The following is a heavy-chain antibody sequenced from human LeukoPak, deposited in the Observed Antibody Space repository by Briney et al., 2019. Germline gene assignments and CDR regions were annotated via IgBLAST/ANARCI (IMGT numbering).Heavy chain of an antibody. CDR3: ARDRGYSGYDYGY. J-gene: IGHJ4*02. V-gene: IGHV3-7*01. CDR1: GFTFSSYW. CDR2: IKQDGSEK. D-gene: IGHD5-12*01. Sequence: GGSLRLSCAASGFTFSSYWMSWVRQAPGKGLERVANIKQDGSEKYYVDSVKGRFTISRDNAKNSLYLQMNSLRAEDTAVYYCARDRGYSGYDYGYWGQGTLVTVSS.